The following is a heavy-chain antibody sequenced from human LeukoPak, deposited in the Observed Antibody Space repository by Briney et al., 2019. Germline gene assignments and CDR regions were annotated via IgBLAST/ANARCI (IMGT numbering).Heavy chain of an antibody. CDR1: GGSISSYY. V-gene: IGHV4-4*07. J-gene: IGHJ5*02. Sequence: PSETLSLTCTVSGGSISSYYWSWIRQPAGKGLEWIGRIYTSGSTNYNPSLKSRVTMSVDTSKNQFSLKLSSVTAADTAVYYCARHSPLVGNNWFDPWGQGTLVTVSS. D-gene: IGHD1-26*01. CDR3: ARHSPLVGNNWFDP. CDR2: IYTSGST.